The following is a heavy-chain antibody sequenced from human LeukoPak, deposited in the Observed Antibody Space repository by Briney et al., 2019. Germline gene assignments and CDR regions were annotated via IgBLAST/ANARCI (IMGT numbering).Heavy chain of an antibody. CDR3: ARGPRYSGYVHYYYYYGMDV. D-gene: IGHD5-12*01. CDR1: GFTFSSYG. Sequence: GGSLRLSCAASGFTFSSYGMHWVRQAPGKGLEWVAVISYDGSNKYYADSVKGRFTISRDNSKNTLYLQMNSLRAEDTAVYYCARGPRYSGYVHYYYYYGMDVWGQGTTVTVSS. J-gene: IGHJ6*02. CDR2: ISYDGSNK. V-gene: IGHV3-30*03.